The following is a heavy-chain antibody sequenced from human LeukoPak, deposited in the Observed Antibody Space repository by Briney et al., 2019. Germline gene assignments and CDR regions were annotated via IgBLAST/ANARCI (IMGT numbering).Heavy chain of an antibody. J-gene: IGHJ4*02. V-gene: IGHV3-23*01. D-gene: IGHD2-8*01. CDR1: GLTFSNYA. CDR3: AKDHYAGTTYGVFPYFGS. CDR2: INGGGGST. Sequence: PGGSLRLSCAASGLTFSNYAMTWVRQAPGKGLEWVSAINGGGGSTYNADSVKGRFTISRDNSKNTLYLQMNSLRAEDTAVYYCAKDHYAGTTYGVFPYFGSWGQGTLVTVSS.